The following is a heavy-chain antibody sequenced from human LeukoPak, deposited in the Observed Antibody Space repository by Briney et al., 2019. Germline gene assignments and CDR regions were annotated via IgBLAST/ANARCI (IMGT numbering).Heavy chain of an antibody. CDR3: ARRLTQYDCFDP. D-gene: IGHD2-2*01. J-gene: IGHJ5*02. CDR2: TYYRSTWYN. CDR1: GDSVSSNSVT. Sequence: SQTLSLTCAIAGDSVSSNSVTWNWIRQSPSRGLEWLGRTYYRSTWYNDYAVSVRGRITVNPDTSKNQFSLHLNSVTPEDTAVYYCARRLTQYDCFDPWGQGILVTVSS. V-gene: IGHV6-1*01.